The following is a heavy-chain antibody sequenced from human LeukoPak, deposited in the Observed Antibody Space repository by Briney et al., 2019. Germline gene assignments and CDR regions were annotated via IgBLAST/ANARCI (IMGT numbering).Heavy chain of an antibody. V-gene: IGHV3-23*01. CDR2: ISGSGGGT. CDR3: ARDPLHLLWFGGERFDP. CDR1: GFTFSTYA. Sequence: GGSLRLSCAASGFTFSTYAMSWVRQAAGKGLEWVSLISGSGGGTYYADSVKGRFTISRDNAKYSLYLQMNSLRAEDTAVYYCARDPLHLLWFGGERFDPWGQGTLVTVSS. J-gene: IGHJ5*02. D-gene: IGHD3-10*01.